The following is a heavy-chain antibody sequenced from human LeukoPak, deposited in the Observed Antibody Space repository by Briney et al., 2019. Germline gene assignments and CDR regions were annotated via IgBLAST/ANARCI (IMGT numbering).Heavy chain of an antibody. CDR2: INPDSGAT. V-gene: IGHV1-2*02. CDR3: ARDLCHGGSCFHFDS. D-gene: IGHD2-15*01. Sequence: ASVNVSCQASGYTFTDYYVHWVRQAPAQGLEWLGWINPDSGATNFAQRFQGRVTMTRDTSVNTAHMELNNLRSDDAAVYYCARDLCHGGSCFHFDSWGQGTLVTVSS. CDR1: GYTFTDYY. J-gene: IGHJ4*02.